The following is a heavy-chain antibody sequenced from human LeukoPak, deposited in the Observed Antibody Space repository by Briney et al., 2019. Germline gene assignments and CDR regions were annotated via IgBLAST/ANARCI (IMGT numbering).Heavy chain of an antibody. CDR2: VGVSGANT. CDR3: AKDVRGYVQPIDY. J-gene: IGHJ4*02. D-gene: IGHD5-12*01. V-gene: IGHV3-23*01. Sequence: GESLRLSCAASGFTFSNYAMNWVRQAPGKGVEWVSTVGVSGANTYYADSVKGRFTISRDNSKNTLYLQMNSLRAEDTAVYYCAKDVRGYVQPIDYWGQGTLVTVSS. CDR1: GFTFSNYA.